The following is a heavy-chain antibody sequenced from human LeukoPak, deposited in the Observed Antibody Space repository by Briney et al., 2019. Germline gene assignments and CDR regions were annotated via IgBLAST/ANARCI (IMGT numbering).Heavy chain of an antibody. Sequence: GGSLRLSCAASGFTFSSYGMHWVRQAPGKGLEWVAVLSYDGSNKYYADSVKGRFTISRDNSKNTLYLQMNSLRADDTAVYYCAKVGAAGTYAFDIWGQGTMVTVSS. CDR3: AKVGAAGTYAFDI. CDR2: LSYDGSNK. D-gene: IGHD6-13*01. J-gene: IGHJ3*02. CDR1: GFTFSSYG. V-gene: IGHV3-30*18.